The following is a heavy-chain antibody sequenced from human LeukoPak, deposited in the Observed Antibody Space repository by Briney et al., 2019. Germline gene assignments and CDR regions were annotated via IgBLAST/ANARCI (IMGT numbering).Heavy chain of an antibody. J-gene: IGHJ6*03. Sequence: SVKVSCKASGGTFSSYAISWVRQAPGQGLEWMGGIIPIFGTANYAQKFQGRVTITADKSTSTAYMELSSLRSEDTAVYYCARARTNYYYYYYMDVWGKGTTVTVSS. CDR2: IIPIFGTA. CDR3: ARARTNYYYYYYMDV. CDR1: GGTFSSYA. V-gene: IGHV1-69*06.